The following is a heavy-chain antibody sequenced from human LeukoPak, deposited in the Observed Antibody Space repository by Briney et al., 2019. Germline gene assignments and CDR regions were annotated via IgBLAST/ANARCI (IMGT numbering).Heavy chain of an antibody. D-gene: IGHD6-6*01. V-gene: IGHV3-23*01. J-gene: IGHJ4*02. CDR2: ISDSGGNT. CDR1: GFTFSGYG. CDR3: AKRIQYSSSSAYFDY. Sequence: GGSLRLSCAASGFTFSGYGMSWVRQAPGKGLEWVSSISDSGGNTYYADSAKGRFTVSRDNSKNTLYLQMNSLRADDTAIFYCAKRIQYSSSSAYFDYWGQGTLVTVSS.